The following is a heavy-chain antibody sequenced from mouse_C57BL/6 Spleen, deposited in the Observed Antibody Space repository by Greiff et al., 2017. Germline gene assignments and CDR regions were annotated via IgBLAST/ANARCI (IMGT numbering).Heavy chain of an antibody. CDR2: ISYDGSN. CDR1: GYSITSSYY. CDR3: ASGLFAY. J-gene: IGHJ3*01. D-gene: IGHD2-2*01. V-gene: IGHV3-6*01. Sequence: ESGPGLVKPSQSLSLTCSVTGYSITSSYYWNWIRQFPGNKLEWMGYISYDGSNNYNPSLKNRISITRDTSKNQFFLKLNSVTTEDTATYYCASGLFAYWGQGTLVTVSA.